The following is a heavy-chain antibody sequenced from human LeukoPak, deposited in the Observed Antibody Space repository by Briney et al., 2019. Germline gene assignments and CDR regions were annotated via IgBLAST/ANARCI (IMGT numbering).Heavy chain of an antibody. V-gene: IGHV3-74*01. CDR2: INSDGSST. J-gene: IGHJ4*02. Sequence: GGSLRLSCAASGFTFSSYWMHWVRQAPGKGLVWVSRINSDGSSTSYADSVKGRFTISRDNAKNTLYLQMNSLGAEDTAVYYCAREIFGVVPIGYWGQGTLVTVSS. CDR1: GFTFSSYW. D-gene: IGHD3-3*01. CDR3: AREIFGVVPIGY.